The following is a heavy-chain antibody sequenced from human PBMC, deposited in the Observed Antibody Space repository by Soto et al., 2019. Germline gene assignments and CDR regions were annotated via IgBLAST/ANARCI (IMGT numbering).Heavy chain of an antibody. D-gene: IGHD2-15*01. V-gene: IGHV3-23*01. CDR2: ISGSGGST. CDR3: AKGLVDCSGGSCYKNYYYYYMDV. CDR1: GFTFSSYA. Sequence: GSLRLSCAASGFTFSSYAMSWVRQAPGKGLEWVSAISGSGGSTYYADSVKGRFTISRDNSKNTLYLQMNSLRAEDTAVYYCAKGLVDCSGGSCYKNYYYYYMDVWGKGTTVTVSS. J-gene: IGHJ6*03.